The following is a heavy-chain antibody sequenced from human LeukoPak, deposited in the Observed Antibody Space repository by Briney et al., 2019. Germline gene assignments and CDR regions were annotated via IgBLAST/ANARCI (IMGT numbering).Heavy chain of an antibody. CDR3: ARGTGYCSSTSCPNFDY. D-gene: IGHD2-2*01. V-gene: IGHV4-61*02. J-gene: IGHJ4*02. CDR2: IYTSGST. Sequence: SQTLSLTCTVSGGSISSGSYYWSWIRQPAGKGLEWIGRIYTSGSTNYNPSLKSRVTISVDTSKNQFSLKLSSVTAADTAVYYCARGTGYCSSTSCPNFDYWGQGTLVTVSS. CDR1: GGSISSGSYY.